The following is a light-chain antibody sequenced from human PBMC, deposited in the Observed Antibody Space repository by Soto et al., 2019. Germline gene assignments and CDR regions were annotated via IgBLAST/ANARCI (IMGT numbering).Light chain of an antibody. CDR1: SSDVGGYNY. CDR3: NSYTSSSNLV. Sequence: QSVLTQPASVSGSPGQSITISCTGTSSDVGGYNYVSWYQQHPGKAPKLLIYDVSNRPSVVSNRFSGSKSGNTASLTISGLQAEYEADDYCNSYTSSSNLVFGGGTKLTVL. V-gene: IGLV2-14*01. J-gene: IGLJ3*02. CDR2: DVS.